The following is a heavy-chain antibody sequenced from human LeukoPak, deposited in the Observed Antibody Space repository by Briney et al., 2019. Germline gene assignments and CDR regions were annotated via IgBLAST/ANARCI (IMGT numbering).Heavy chain of an antibody. Sequence: ASVRVSCKASGYTFTGYYMNWVRQAPGQGLEWLGRINPNTGGTNFAQSFQGRVTMTRDTSITTAYMELSRLRSDDTAVYYCARVGDGLNDAFDIWGQGTMVTVSS. CDR3: ARVGDGLNDAFDI. J-gene: IGHJ3*02. CDR2: INPNTGGT. D-gene: IGHD5-24*01. V-gene: IGHV1-2*06. CDR1: GYTFTGYY.